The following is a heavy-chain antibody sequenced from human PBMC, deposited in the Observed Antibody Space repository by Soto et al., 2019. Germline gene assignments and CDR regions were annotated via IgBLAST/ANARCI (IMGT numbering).Heavy chain of an antibody. Sequence: EVQLWESGGGLVQPGGSLRLACAASGFTFSSYAMSWVRQAPGKGLEWVSGISGSGGSTDYADSVKGQFTISRDNSKNTLSLQMKSMRAGDAALYYCEKHTNGVVVVAAPTSSSSYYYYMDVWGKGTTVTVSS. CDR2: ISGSGGST. V-gene: IGHV3-23*01. J-gene: IGHJ6*03. D-gene: IGHD2-15*01. CDR1: GFTFSSYA. CDR3: EKHTNGVVVVAAPTSSSSYYYYMDV.